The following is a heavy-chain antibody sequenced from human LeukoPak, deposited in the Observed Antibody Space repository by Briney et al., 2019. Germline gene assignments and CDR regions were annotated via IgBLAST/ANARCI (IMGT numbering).Heavy chain of an antibody. J-gene: IGHJ4*02. V-gene: IGHV3-74*01. Sequence: GGSLRLSCAASGFTFSTYWMHWVRQGPGKGLVWVSRINSDGTTTNYADSVKGRFTISRDNAENTLYLQMNSLRAEDTAVYYCASDRVTTEYWGQGTLVTVSS. D-gene: IGHD4-17*01. CDR2: INSDGTTT. CDR1: GFTFSTYW. CDR3: ASDRVTTEY.